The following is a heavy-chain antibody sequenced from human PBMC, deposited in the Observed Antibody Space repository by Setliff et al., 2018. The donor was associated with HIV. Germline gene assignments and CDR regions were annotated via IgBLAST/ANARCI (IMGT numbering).Heavy chain of an antibody. Sequence: PSETLYLTCAVYGESFSGYYWSWIRQPPGKGLEWIGEINHSGSTNYNPSFKSRVTMSVDTSKKQFSLKLSSVTAADTAMYYCARRESYYDILTGPAFDAFDIWGQGTMVTVSS. D-gene: IGHD3-9*01. CDR1: GESFSGYY. CDR3: ARRESYYDILTGPAFDAFDI. CDR2: INHSGST. J-gene: IGHJ3*02. V-gene: IGHV4-34*01.